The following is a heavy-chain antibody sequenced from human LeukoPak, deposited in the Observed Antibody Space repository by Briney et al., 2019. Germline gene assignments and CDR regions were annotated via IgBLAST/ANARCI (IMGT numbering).Heavy chain of an antibody. CDR3: ATADTPSHYDILTGYYSLGY. CDR2: FDPEDGET. Sequence: GASVKVSCKVSGYTLTELSMHWVRQAPGKGLEWMGGFDPEDGETIYAQKFQGRVTMTEDTSTDTAYMELSSLRSEDTAVYYCATADTPSHYDILTGYYSLGYWGQGSLVTVYS. J-gene: IGHJ4*02. CDR1: GYTLTELS. V-gene: IGHV1-24*01. D-gene: IGHD3-9*01.